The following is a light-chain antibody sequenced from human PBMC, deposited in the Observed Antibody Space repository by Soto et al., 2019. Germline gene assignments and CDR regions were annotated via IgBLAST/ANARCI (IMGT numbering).Light chain of an antibody. CDR2: AAS. J-gene: IGKJ5*01. CDR1: QSVLYSSNNKNY. Sequence: DIVMTQSPDSLAVSLGERATINCKSSQSVLYSSNNKNYLAWYQQKPGKAPKLLIYAASTLQSGVPSRFSGSGSGTDFTLTISSLQPGDFATYYCQQTNSIPITFGQGTRLEI. V-gene: IGKV4-1*01. CDR3: QQTNSIPIT.